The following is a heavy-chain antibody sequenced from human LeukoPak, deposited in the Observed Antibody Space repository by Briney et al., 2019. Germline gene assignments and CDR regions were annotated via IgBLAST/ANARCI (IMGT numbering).Heavy chain of an antibody. CDR3: ARVGDFWSGYSPYMDV. D-gene: IGHD3-3*01. V-gene: IGHV4-59*01. J-gene: IGHJ6*03. CDR2: IYYSGST. CDR1: GGSISSYY. Sequence: SETLSFTCTVSGGSISSYYWSWIRQPPGKGLEWIGYIYYSGSTNYNPSLKSRVTISVDTSKNQFSLKLSSVTAADTAVYYCARVGDFWSGYSPYMDVWGKGTTVTVSS.